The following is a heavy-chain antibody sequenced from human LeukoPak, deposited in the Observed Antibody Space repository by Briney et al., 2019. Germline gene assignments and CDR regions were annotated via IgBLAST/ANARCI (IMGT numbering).Heavy chain of an antibody. CDR1: GGTFSSYA. J-gene: IGHJ4*02. V-gene: IGHV1-69*05. Sequence: GASETVSFKASGGTFSSYAISWVRQAPGQGLEWVGGIIPIFGTANYEQKFQGRVTITTDESTSTAYMELRSLRSEDTAVYYCARGVFGIFGVVINYFDYWGQGTLVTVSS. CDR2: IIPIFGTA. D-gene: IGHD3-3*01. CDR3: ARGVFGIFGVVINYFDY.